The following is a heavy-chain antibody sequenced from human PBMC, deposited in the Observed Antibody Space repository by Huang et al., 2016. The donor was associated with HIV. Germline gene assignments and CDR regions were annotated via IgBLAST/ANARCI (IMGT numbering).Heavy chain of an antibody. CDR3: ARGQLGSYGDYDVLY. D-gene: IGHD4-17*01. V-gene: IGHV1-69*13. CDR2: IIPMFGTP. Sequence: QVQLVQSGAEVKTTGSSVKVSCKASGGTFSKYAISWVRQAPGKGLEWMGGIIPMFGTPNYARKFQGSVTITADDSTSTTYVEVSSLRSEDTALYYCARGQLGSYGDYDVLYWGQGTLVTVSS. CDR1: GGTFSKYA. J-gene: IGHJ4*02.